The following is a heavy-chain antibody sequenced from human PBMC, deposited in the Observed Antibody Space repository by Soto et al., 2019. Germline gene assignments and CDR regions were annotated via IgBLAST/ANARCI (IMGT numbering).Heavy chain of an antibody. D-gene: IGHD3-10*01. J-gene: IGHJ6*02. V-gene: IGHV4-30-4*08. Sequence: TSETLSLTCTVSGGSISSSSYYWGWIRQPPGKGLEWIGYIYYSGSTYYNPSLKSRVTISVDTSKNQFSLKLSSVTAADTAVYYCARLRRMVRGVIMTFYYYGMDVWGQGTTVTVSS. CDR1: GGSISSSSYY. CDR3: ARLRRMVRGVIMTFYYYGMDV. CDR2: IYYSGST.